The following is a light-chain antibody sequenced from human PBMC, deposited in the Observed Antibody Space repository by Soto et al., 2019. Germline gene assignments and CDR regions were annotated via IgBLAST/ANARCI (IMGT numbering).Light chain of an antibody. J-gene: IGLJ1*01. CDR3: AAWDHSLRTYV. CDR1: TYNVGFSY. V-gene: IGLV1-47*01. Sequence: QSVLTQPPSASGAPGQGVTISCSGGTYNVGFSYVYWYQQLPGTAPKLLIYKTNPRPSGVPDRFSGSKSGASASLAISGLRSEDEAEYFCAAWDHSLRTYVFGSGTNVTVL. CDR2: KTN.